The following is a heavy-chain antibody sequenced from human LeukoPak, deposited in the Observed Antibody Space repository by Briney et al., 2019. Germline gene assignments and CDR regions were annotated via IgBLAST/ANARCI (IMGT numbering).Heavy chain of an antibody. CDR1: GFTFSSYA. CDR2: ISYDGSNK. D-gene: IGHD6-13*01. Sequence: PGRSLRLSRAASGFTFSSYAMHWVRQAPGKGLEWVAVISYDGSNKYYADSVKGRFTISRDNSKNTLYLQMNSLRAEDTAVYYCARDRGQLDNYYYYGMDVWGQGTTVTVSS. J-gene: IGHJ6*02. CDR3: ARDRGQLDNYYYYGMDV. V-gene: IGHV3-30-3*01.